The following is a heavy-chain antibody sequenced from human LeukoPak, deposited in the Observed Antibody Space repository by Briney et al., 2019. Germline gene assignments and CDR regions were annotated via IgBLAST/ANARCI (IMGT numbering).Heavy chain of an antibody. J-gene: IGHJ4*02. CDR1: GFTFDDYA. CDR2: ISWNSGSI. Sequence: GRSLRLSCAASGFTFDDYAMHWVRQAPGKGLEWVSGISWNSGSIGYADSVKGRFTISRDNAKNSLYLQMNSLRAEDTALYYCAKDRIAASNWGQGTLVTVSS. CDR3: AKDRIAASN. D-gene: IGHD6-13*01. V-gene: IGHV3-9*01.